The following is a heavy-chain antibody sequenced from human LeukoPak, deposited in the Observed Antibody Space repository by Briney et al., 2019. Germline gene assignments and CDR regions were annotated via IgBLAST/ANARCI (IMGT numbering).Heavy chain of an antibody. Sequence: AGGSLRLSCAASGFTFSTYTMHWVRQAPGKGLEWVALISYDGSNKYYADSVKGRFTISRDNSKNTLYLQMNSLRAEDTAVYYCAKDSSSWYPGFTWGQGTLVTVSS. CDR2: ISYDGSNK. J-gene: IGHJ5*02. V-gene: IGHV3-30-3*01. D-gene: IGHD6-13*01. CDR1: GFTFSTYT. CDR3: AKDSSSWYPGFT.